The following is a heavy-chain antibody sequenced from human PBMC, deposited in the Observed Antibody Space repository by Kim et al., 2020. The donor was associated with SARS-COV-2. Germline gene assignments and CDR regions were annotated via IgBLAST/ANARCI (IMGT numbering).Heavy chain of an antibody. V-gene: IGHV3-30*14. CDR1: GFTFSRYA. CDR3: ARDYNWCYYFDF. J-gene: IGHJ4*02. CDR2: TSYDERNK. Sequence: GGSLRLSCAASGFTFSRYAMHWARQAPGKGLEWVAVTSYDERNKYYLDSVKGRFTISRDNSKNTLYLQMNSLRAEDTAAYYCARDYNWCYYFDFWGQGTL. D-gene: IGHD1-20*01.